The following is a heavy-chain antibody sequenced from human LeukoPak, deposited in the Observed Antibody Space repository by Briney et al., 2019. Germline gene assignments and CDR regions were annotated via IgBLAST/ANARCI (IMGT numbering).Heavy chain of an antibody. Sequence: PSETLSLTCTVSGGSISSSLSYWGWIRLPPGKGLEWIGSIYYNGSTHYNPSLKSRVTISADTSRNQFSLKLSSVTAAGTAVYYCAPTFLGYGMDVWGQGTTVTVSS. CDR2: IYYNGST. CDR1: GGSISSSLSY. V-gene: IGHV4-39*07. CDR3: APTFLGYGMDV. J-gene: IGHJ6*02. D-gene: IGHD3-16*01.